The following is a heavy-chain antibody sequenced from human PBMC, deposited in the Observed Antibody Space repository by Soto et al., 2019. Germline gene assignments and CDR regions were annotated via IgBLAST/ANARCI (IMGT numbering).Heavy chain of an antibody. Sequence: GGSLRLSCAASGFTFSSYGMHWVRQAPGKGLEWVAVIWYDGSNKYYADSVKGRFTISRDNSKNTLYLQMNSLRAEDTAVYYCARDLGGYDRTNYGMDVWGQGTTVTVSS. CDR3: ARDLGGYDRTNYGMDV. V-gene: IGHV3-33*01. CDR1: GFTFSSYG. D-gene: IGHD5-12*01. CDR2: IWYDGSNK. J-gene: IGHJ6*02.